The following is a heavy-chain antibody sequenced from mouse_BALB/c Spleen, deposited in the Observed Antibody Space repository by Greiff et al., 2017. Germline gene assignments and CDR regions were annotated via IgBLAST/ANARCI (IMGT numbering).Heavy chain of an antibody. V-gene: IGHV14-1*02. Sequence: VQLKQSGAELVRPGALVKLSCKASGFNIKDYYMHWVKQRPEQGLEWIGWIDPENGNTIYDPKFQGKASITADTSSNTAYLQLSSLTSEDTAVYYCARNYYGSSGYAMDYWGQGTSVTVSS. CDR3: ARNYYGSSGYAMDY. D-gene: IGHD1-1*01. CDR2: IDPENGNT. J-gene: IGHJ4*01. CDR1: GFNIKDYY.